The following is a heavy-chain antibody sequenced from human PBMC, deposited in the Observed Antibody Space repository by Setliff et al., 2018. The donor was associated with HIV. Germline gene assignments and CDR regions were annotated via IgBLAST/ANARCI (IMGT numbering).Heavy chain of an antibody. J-gene: IGHJ4*02. CDR2: TTNTGSST. D-gene: IGHD3-10*01. Sequence: RLAPGKGLEWISHTTNTGSSTNYADSVKGRFTISRDNAKNSLYLQMNSLRAEDTAVYYCARGPRWYYYGSGSYFSDWGQGTLVTVSS. V-gene: IGHV3-11*01. CDR3: ARGPRWYYYGSGSYFSD.